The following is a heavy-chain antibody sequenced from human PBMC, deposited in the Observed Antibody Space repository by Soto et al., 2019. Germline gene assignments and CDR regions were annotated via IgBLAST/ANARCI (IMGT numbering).Heavy chain of an antibody. CDR1: GGSFSGYY. CDR3: ARGAYRPLRFLEWLPPYYFDY. D-gene: IGHD3-3*01. Sequence: QVQLQQWGAGLLKPSETLSLTCAVYGGSFSGYYWSWIRQPPGKGLEWIGEINHSGSTNYNPSLKSRVTISVDTSKNQFSLKLSSVTAADTAVYYCARGAYRPLRFLEWLPPYYFDYWGQGTLVTVSS. J-gene: IGHJ4*02. CDR2: INHSGST. V-gene: IGHV4-34*01.